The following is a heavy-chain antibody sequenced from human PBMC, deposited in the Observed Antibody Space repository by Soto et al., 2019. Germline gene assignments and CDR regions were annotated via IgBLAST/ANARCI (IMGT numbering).Heavy chain of an antibody. CDR2: IIPIFGTA. J-gene: IGHJ6*02. V-gene: IGHV1-69*01. CDR1: GGTFSSYA. Sequence: QVQLVQSGAEVKKPGSSVKVSCKASGGTFSSYAISWVRQAPGQGLEWMGGIIPIFGTAHYAQKFQGRVTLTADESTSTAYMELSSLRSEDTAVYYCAREVDSSGAFYYYYYGMDVWGQGTTVTVAS. CDR3: AREVDSSGAFYYYYYGMDV. D-gene: IGHD6-19*01.